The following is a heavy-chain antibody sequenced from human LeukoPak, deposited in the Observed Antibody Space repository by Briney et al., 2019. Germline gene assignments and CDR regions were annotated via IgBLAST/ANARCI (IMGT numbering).Heavy chain of an antibody. CDR2: ISYDGSNK. Sequence: PGRSLRLSCAASGFIFSSYGMHWVRQAPGKGLEWVAVISYDGSNKYYADSVKGRFTISRDNSKNTLYLPMNSLRAEDTAVYYCAKDLTMLYYYDSSGYPDYWGQGTLVTVSS. CDR3: AKDLTMLYYYDSSGYPDY. V-gene: IGHV3-30*18. D-gene: IGHD3-22*01. CDR1: GFIFSSYG. J-gene: IGHJ4*02.